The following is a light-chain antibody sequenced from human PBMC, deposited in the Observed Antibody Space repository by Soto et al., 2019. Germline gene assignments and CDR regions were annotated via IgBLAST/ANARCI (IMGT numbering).Light chain of an antibody. CDR2: DVS. Sequence: ELAFTQSPARLSLSSAEGPAIACRASQSVTSYLAWYQQKPGQAPRLLIYDVSNRASGITARFSGSGSETDFTLTISSIEPEEFAVYYCQQRSDWPLTFGQGTRLEIK. V-gene: IGKV3-11*01. J-gene: IGKJ5*01. CDR1: QSVTSY. CDR3: QQRSDWPLT.